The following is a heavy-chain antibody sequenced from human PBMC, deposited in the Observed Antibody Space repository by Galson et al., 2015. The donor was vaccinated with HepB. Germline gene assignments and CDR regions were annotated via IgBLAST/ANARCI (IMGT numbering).Heavy chain of an antibody. CDR3: AKDPYLYSALAGTMAGFDY. D-gene: IGHD6-19*01. V-gene: IGHV3-30*18. CDR1: GFSFSEHG. Sequence: SLRLSCAASGFSFSEHGIHWVRQAPGKGLEWLAVISYDGSNKYYADSVKGRFTISRDNSKNTLYLQMNSLRAEDTALYYCAKDPYLYSALAGTMAGFDYWGQGTLVTVSS. J-gene: IGHJ4*02. CDR2: ISYDGSNK.